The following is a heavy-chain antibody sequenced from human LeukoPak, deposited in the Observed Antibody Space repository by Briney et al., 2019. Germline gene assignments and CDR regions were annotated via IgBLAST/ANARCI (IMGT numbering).Heavy chain of an antibody. V-gene: IGHV3-30-3*01. Sequence: PGGSLRLSCAASGFTFSSYAMHWVRQAPGKGLEWVAVISYDGSNKYYADSVKGRFTISRDNSKNTLYLQMNSLRAEDTAVYYCARDWYDSSEGIDYWGQGTLVTVSS. CDR1: GFTFSSYA. CDR3: ARDWYDSSEGIDY. CDR2: ISYDGSNK. J-gene: IGHJ4*02. D-gene: IGHD3-22*01.